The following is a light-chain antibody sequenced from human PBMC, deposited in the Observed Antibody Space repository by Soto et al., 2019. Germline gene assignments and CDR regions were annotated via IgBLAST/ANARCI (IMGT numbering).Light chain of an antibody. CDR3: SSYTSSTAYV. CDR1: SSDVGGYNY. Sequence: QSALTQPAYVSGSPGQSITISCTGTSSDVGGYNYVSWYQLHPGKAPKLMVYEVSNRPSGVSNRFSGSKSGNTASLTISGLQAEDEADYYCSSYTSSTAYVFGPGTKVTVL. V-gene: IGLV2-14*01. CDR2: EVS. J-gene: IGLJ1*01.